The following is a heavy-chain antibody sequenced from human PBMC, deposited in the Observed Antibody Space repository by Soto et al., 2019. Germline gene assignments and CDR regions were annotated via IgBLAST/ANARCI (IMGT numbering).Heavy chain of an antibody. Sequence: PSETLSLTCTVSGGSISSYYWSWIRQPPGKGLEWIGYIYHSGSTNYNPSLKSRVTISVDKSKNQFSLKLSSVTAADTAVYYCATYPPITMVRGVIITRGSDAFDIWGQGTMVTVSS. CDR3: ATYPPITMVRGVIITRGSDAFDI. CDR2: IYHSGST. D-gene: IGHD3-10*01. V-gene: IGHV4-59*12. J-gene: IGHJ3*02. CDR1: GGSISSYY.